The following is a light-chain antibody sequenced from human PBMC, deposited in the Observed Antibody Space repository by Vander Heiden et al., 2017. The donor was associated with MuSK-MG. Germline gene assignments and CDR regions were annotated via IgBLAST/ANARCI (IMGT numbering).Light chain of an antibody. Sequence: DIQMTQSPSSLSASVGDRVTIPCRASQSISSYLNWYQQKPGKAPKLLIYAASSLQSGVPSRFSGSGSGTDFTLTISRLQPEDIATYYCQQSDSTPITFGQGTQVEIK. CDR1: QSISSY. V-gene: IGKV1-39*01. CDR3: QQSDSTPIT. CDR2: AAS. J-gene: IGKJ5*01.